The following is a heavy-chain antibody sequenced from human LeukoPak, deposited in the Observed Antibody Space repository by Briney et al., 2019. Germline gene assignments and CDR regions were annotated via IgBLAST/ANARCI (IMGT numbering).Heavy chain of an antibody. CDR3: AREQGSGGIYYYYMDV. V-gene: IGHV1-69*06. Sequence: SVKVSCKASGGTFSSYAISWVRQAPGQGLEWMGGIIPIFGTANYAQKFQGRVTITADKSTSTAYMELSSLRSEDTAVYYCAREQGSGGIYYYYMDVWGKGTTVTVSS. D-gene: IGHD2-15*01. CDR2: IIPIFGTA. CDR1: GGTFSSYA. J-gene: IGHJ6*03.